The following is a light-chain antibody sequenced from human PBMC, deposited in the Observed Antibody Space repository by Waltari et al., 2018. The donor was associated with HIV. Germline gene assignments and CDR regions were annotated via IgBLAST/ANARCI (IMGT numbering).Light chain of an antibody. CDR3: QSYDSSLSAVV. Sequence: QSVLTQPPSVSGAPGQRVTISCTGSSSNIGAGYDVHWYQQLPGTAPKLLIYGNSKLPSGVPDRFSGSKSGTSASLAITGLQAEDEADYYCQSYDSSLSAVVFGGGTKLTVL. CDR1: SSNIGAGYD. CDR2: GNS. V-gene: IGLV1-40*01. J-gene: IGLJ2*01.